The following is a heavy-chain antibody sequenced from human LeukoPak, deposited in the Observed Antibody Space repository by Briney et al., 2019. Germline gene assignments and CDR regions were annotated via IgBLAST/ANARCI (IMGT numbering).Heavy chain of an antibody. CDR3: TISHDF. J-gene: IGHJ4*02. V-gene: IGHV3-7*01. Sequence: GGSLRLSCETSGFFFSNYWMTWVRQAPGKGLDWVANLNEDGSKTYYADPVRGRFTISRDNTKNSVYLQMNSLRVEDTALYYCTISHDFWGLGTMVTVSS. CDR1: GFFFSNYW. CDR2: LNEDGSKT.